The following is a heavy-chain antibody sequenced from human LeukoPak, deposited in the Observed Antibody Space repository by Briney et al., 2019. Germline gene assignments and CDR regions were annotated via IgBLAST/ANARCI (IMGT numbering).Heavy chain of an antibody. J-gene: IGHJ4*02. D-gene: IGHD1-1*01. CDR1: GFSFSLYP. V-gene: IGHV3-48*01. Sequence: PGGSLRLSCAASGFSFSLYPMTWVRQAPGRGLEWLSNIRDSGGEMYYADSVKGQFTITRDNAKNTLYLQMNGLRVEDTAVYFCARDHNWAFDFWGRGSLVTVSS. CDR3: ARDHNWAFDF. CDR2: IRDSGGEM.